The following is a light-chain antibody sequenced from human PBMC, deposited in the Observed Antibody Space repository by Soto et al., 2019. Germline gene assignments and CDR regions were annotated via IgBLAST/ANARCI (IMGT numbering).Light chain of an antibody. V-gene: IGLV2-11*01. CDR3: CSYAGSYTWV. CDR1: SSDVGGYNY. CDR2: DVT. Sequence: QSALTQPRSVXXXPGQSVTISCTGTSSDVGGYNYVSWYQQHPGKAPKIMIYDVTKRPSGVPDRFSGSKSGNTASLTISGLQAEDEADYYCCSYAGSYTWVFGGGTKLTVL. J-gene: IGLJ3*02.